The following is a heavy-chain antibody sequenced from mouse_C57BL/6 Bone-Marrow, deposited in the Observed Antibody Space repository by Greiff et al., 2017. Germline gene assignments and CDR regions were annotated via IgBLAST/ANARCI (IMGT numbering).Heavy chain of an antibody. D-gene: IGHD3-2*02. CDR1: GYSITSGYD. Sequence: EVKLEESGPGMVKPSPSLSLTCTVTGYSITSGYDWHWIRHFPGNKLEWMGYISYSGSTNYNPSLKSRISITHDTSKNHYFLKLNSVTTEDTATYYCARVNVDSSGDVGEKKGYYFDYWGQGTTLTVSS. CDR3: ARVNVDSSGDVGEKKGYYFDY. J-gene: IGHJ2*01. CDR2: ISYSGST. V-gene: IGHV3-1*01.